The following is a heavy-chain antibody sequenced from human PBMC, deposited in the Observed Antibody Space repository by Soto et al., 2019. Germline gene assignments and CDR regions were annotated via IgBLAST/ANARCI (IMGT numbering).Heavy chain of an antibody. CDR1: GYTFTSYG. J-gene: IGHJ5*02. CDR2: ISAYNGNT. Sequence: ASVKVSCKASGYTFTSYGISWVRQAPGQGLEWMGWISAYNGNTNYAQKLQGRVTMTTDTSTSTVYMELRSLRSDDTAVYYCARHHYDFWSGYYGWFDPWGQGTLVTVSS. V-gene: IGHV1-18*04. D-gene: IGHD3-3*01. CDR3: ARHHYDFWSGYYGWFDP.